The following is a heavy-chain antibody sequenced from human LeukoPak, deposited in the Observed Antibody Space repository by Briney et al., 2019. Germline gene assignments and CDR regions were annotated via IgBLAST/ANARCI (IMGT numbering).Heavy chain of an antibody. Sequence: ASVKVSCKVSGFTFTSYGISWVRQAPGQGLEWMGWSSAHNGDTNYAQNIQGRVTMTTDTSTTTAYMELRSLRSDDTAVYYCAREAYCSGGSCYPGALDTWGQGTMVTVSS. J-gene: IGHJ3*02. V-gene: IGHV1-18*01. CDR1: GFTFTSYG. D-gene: IGHD2-15*01. CDR3: AREAYCSGGSCYPGALDT. CDR2: SSAHNGDT.